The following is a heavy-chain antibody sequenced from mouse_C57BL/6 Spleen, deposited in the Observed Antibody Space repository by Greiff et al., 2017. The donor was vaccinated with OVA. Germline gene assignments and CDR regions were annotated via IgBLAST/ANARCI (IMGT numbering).Heavy chain of an antibody. J-gene: IGHJ2*01. Sequence: EVKVVESGGGLVKPGGSLKLSCAASGFTFSDYGMHWVRQAPEKGLEWVAYISSGSSTIYYADTVKGRFTISRDNAKNTLFLQMTSLRSEDTAMYYCARTGTTVVAPYFDYWGQGTTLTVSS. V-gene: IGHV5-17*01. CDR1: GFTFSDYG. D-gene: IGHD1-1*01. CDR3: ARTGTTVVAPYFDY. CDR2: ISSGSSTI.